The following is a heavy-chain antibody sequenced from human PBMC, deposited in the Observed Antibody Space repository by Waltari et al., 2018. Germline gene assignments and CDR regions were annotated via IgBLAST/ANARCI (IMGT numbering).Heavy chain of an antibody. Sequence: EVQLLESGGGLVQPGGSLRLSCAASGFTFSSYAMSWVRQAPGKGLEWVSAISGSGGSTYYADTVKGRFTISRDNSKNTLYLQMNSLRAEDTAVYYCAKDRVSGSYYDYWGQGTLVTVSS. CDR2: ISGSGGST. J-gene: IGHJ4*02. V-gene: IGHV3-23*01. CDR3: AKDRVSGSYYDY. CDR1: GFTFSSYA. D-gene: IGHD1-26*01.